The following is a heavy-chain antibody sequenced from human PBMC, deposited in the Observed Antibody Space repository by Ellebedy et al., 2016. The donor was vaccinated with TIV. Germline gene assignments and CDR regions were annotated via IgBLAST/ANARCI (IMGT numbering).Heavy chain of an antibody. D-gene: IGHD6-19*01. CDR3: ARDSTSGASAAFRFDP. Sequence: AASVKVSCKTSGYTFTSYYLHWVRHAPGQGPEWMGIIDPSGGRTTNAQKFQGRVTMTRETSTSTVYMELSSLRSEDTAVYYCARDSTSGASAAFRFDPWGQGTLVILSS. V-gene: IGHV1-46*01. CDR2: IDPSGGRT. CDR1: GYTFTSYY. J-gene: IGHJ5*02.